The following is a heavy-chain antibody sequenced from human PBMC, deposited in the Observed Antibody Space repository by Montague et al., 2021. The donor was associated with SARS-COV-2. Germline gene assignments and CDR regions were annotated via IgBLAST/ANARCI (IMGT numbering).Heavy chain of an antibody. CDR2: IRSKAYGGTT. V-gene: IGHV3-49*04. CDR3: TSVGGYYYDSSGYSSFDY. CDR1: GFTFGDYA. J-gene: IGHJ4*02. D-gene: IGHD3-22*01. Sequence: SLRLSCAASGFTFGDYAMSWVRQAPGKGLEWVGVIRSKAYGGTTEYAASVKGRFTISRDDSKSIAYLQMNSLKTEDTAVYYCTSVGGYYYDSSGYSSFDYWGQGTLVTVSS.